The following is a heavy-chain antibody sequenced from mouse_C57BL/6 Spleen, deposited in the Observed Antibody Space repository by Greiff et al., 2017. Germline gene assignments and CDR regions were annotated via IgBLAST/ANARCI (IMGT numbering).Heavy chain of an antibody. Sequence: EVHLVESEGGLVQPGSSMKLSCTASGFTFSDYYMAWVRQVPEKGLEWVANINYDGSSTYYLDSLKSRFIISRDNAKNILYLQMSSLKSEDTATYYCAREGGYYYGSRGYFDVWGTGTTVTVSS. J-gene: IGHJ1*03. CDR2: INYDGSST. D-gene: IGHD1-1*01. CDR1: GFTFSDYY. CDR3: AREGGYYYGSRGYFDV. V-gene: IGHV5-16*01.